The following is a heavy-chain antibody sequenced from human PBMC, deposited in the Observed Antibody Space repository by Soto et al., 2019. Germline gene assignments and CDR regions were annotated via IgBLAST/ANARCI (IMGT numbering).Heavy chain of an antibody. CDR1: GGSVSSGDYY. Sequence: QVHLQESGPGLVRPSETLSLTCTVTGGSVSSGDYYCSWIRQPPGTGLEWIGYIYYSGSTTYNPPLESRVTMSVDTSKNQCSLKLSSVTAADTAVYYCATHNYGSGWHYFDYWGQGTPVTVSS. V-gene: IGHV4-61*08. J-gene: IGHJ4*02. D-gene: IGHD6-19*01. CDR3: ATHNYGSGWHYFDY. CDR2: IYYSGST.